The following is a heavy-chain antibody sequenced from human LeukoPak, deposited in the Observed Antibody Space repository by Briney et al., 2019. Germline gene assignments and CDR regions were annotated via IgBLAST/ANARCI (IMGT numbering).Heavy chain of an antibody. J-gene: IGHJ6*02. D-gene: IGHD3-16*01. Sequence: GGSLRLSCAASGFTFSSYSMNWVRQAPGKGLEWVAVISYDGSNKYYADSVKGRFTISRDNSKNTLYLQMNSLRAEDTAVYYCAREWAEWGYYYYGMDVWGQGTTVTVSS. CDR3: AREWAEWGYYYYGMDV. CDR1: GFTFSSYS. CDR2: ISYDGSNK. V-gene: IGHV3-30*03.